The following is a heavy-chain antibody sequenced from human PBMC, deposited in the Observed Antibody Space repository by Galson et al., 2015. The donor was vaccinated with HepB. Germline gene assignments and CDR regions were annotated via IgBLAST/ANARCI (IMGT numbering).Heavy chain of an antibody. V-gene: IGHV3-21*01. CDR3: ARTSMSAAASKLDDFDL. J-gene: IGHJ3*01. Sequence: SLRLSCAASGFTFRTYSMNWVRQAPGKGLEWVSSISSSGRDIFCTDSVRGRFTVSRDNAKNSLYVQMNSLRAEDTALYYCARTSMSAAASKLDDFDLWGQGTMVTVSS. D-gene: IGHD6-25*01. CDR1: GFTFRTYS. CDR2: ISSSGRDI.